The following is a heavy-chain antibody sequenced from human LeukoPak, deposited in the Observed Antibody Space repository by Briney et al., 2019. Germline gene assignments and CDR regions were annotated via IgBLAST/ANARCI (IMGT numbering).Heavy chain of an antibody. CDR2: INWNGGST. Sequence: GGSLRLSCAASGFTFDDYGMRWVRQATGKGLEWVSGINWNGGSTGYADSVKGRFTISRDNAKNSLYVQMNSLRGEDTALYYCARASSYYDISGYQNFDYWGQGTLVTVSS. V-gene: IGHV3-20*04. D-gene: IGHD3-22*01. J-gene: IGHJ4*02. CDR3: ARASSYYDISGYQNFDY. CDR1: GFTFDDYG.